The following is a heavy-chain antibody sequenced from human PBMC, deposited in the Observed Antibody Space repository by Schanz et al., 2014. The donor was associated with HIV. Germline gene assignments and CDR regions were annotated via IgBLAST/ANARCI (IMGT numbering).Heavy chain of an antibody. CDR2: ISGSSSTI. CDR3: ARAMLISGTGYWTGENY. CDR1: GFTLSSYS. V-gene: IGHV3-48*04. J-gene: IGHJ4*02. D-gene: IGHD3-10*01. Sequence: EVQLVESGGGLEQPGGSLRLSCEASGFTLSSYSMNWVRQAPGKGLEWISYISGSSSTIYYAGSVRGRFTISRDNAKNSLYLQMTGLKAEDTAVYYCARAMLISGTGYWTGENYWGQGTLVIVSS.